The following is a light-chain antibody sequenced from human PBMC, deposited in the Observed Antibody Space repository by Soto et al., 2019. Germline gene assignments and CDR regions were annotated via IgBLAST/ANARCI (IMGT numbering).Light chain of an antibody. J-gene: IGKJ5*01. V-gene: IGKV3D-15*01. CDR3: QQFNSYPIT. CDR1: QSVATN. Sequence: EILMTPSPPTLSLSQGERATLSCRASQSVATNLGWYQQKPGQAPRLLIYGTSSRATGIPDRFSGSGSGTDFTLTTSRLEPEDFATYYCQQFNSYPITVGQGTRLEIK. CDR2: GTS.